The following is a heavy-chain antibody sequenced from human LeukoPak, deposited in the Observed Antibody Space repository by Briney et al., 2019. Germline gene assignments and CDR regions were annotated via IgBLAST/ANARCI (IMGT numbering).Heavy chain of an antibody. CDR1: GGTFSSYA. V-gene: IGHV1-69*04. D-gene: IGHD6-13*01. Sequence: GASVKVSCKASGGTFSSYAISWVRQAPGQGLEWMGRIIPILGIANYAQKFQGRVTISADKSTSTAYMELGSLRSEDTAVYYCAREGASSSWYKDEFDYWGQGTLVTVSS. J-gene: IGHJ4*02. CDR3: AREGASSSWYKDEFDY. CDR2: IIPILGIA.